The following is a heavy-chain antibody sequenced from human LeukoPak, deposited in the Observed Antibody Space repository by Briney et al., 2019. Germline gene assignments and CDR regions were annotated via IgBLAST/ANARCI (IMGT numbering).Heavy chain of an antibody. V-gene: IGHV4-34*01. D-gene: IGHD3-3*01. CDR3: ARGYYAHHWYFDL. Sequence: SETLSLTCAVYGGSFSDYYWSWIRQPPGKGLEWIGEIIPSGSTNYNPSLKSRVTISVDTSKNQFSLKLSSVAAADTAVYYCARGYYAHHWYFDLWGRGTLVTVSS. J-gene: IGHJ2*01. CDR1: GGSFSDYY. CDR2: IIPSGST.